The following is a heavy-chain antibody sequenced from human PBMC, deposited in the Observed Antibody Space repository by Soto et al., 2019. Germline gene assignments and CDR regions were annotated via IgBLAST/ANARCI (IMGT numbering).Heavy chain of an antibody. J-gene: IGHJ2*01. V-gene: IGHV1-69*01. CDR3: ARGRYSSGWYWYFDL. CDR2: IIPIFGTA. D-gene: IGHD6-19*01. CDR1: GGTFSSYA. Sequence: QVQLVQSGAEVKKPGSSVKVSCKASGGTFSSYAISWVRQAPGQGLEWMGGIIPIFGTANYAQKFQGRVTITANESTSTAYMELSSLRSEDTAVYYCARGRYSSGWYWYFDLWGRGTLVTVSS.